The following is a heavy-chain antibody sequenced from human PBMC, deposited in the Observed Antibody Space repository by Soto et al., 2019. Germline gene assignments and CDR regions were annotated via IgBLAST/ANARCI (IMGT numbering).Heavy chain of an antibody. CDR3: AKSGHTYYDFWSGYPYYFDY. CDR2: ISYDGSNK. CDR1: GFTFSSYG. D-gene: IGHD3-3*01. J-gene: IGHJ4*02. V-gene: IGHV3-30*18. Sequence: GGSLRLSCAASGFTFSSYGMHWVRQAPGKGLEWVAVISYDGSNKYYADSVKGRFTISRVNSKNTLYLQMNSLRAEDTAVYYCAKSGHTYYDFWSGYPYYFDYWGQGTLVTVSS.